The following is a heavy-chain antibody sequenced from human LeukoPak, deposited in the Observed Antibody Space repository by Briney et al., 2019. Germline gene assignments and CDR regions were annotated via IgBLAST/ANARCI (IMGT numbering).Heavy chain of an antibody. CDR3: ARDSLPLWFGESFPFDY. CDR2: ISSSSSNI. Sequence: PGGSLRLSCAASGFTFSSYSMNWVRQAQGKGLEWVSSISSSSSNIYYADSVKGRFTISRDNAKNSLYLQMNSLRAEDTAVYYCARDSLPLWFGESFPFDYWGQGTLVTVSS. CDR1: GFTFSSYS. J-gene: IGHJ4*02. D-gene: IGHD3-10*01. V-gene: IGHV3-21*01.